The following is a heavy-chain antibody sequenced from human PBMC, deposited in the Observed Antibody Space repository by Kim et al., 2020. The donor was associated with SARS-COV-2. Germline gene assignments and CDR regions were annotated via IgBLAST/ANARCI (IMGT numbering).Heavy chain of an antibody. V-gene: IGHV4-39*01. CDR1: GGSFSSSSYY. J-gene: IGHJ4*02. D-gene: IGHD2-2*02. CDR2: IYYSGST. CDR3: ARHRKIPTFDY. Sequence: SETLSLTCTVSGGSFSSSSYYWGWIRQPPGKGLEWIGSIYYSGSTYYNPSLKSRVTISVDTSKNQFSLKLSSVTAADTAVYYCARHRKIPTFDYWGQGTLVTVSS.